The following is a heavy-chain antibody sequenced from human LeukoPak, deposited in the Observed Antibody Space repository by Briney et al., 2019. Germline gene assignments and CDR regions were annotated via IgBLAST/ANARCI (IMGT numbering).Heavy chain of an antibody. CDR2: ISSSGGST. J-gene: IGHJ4*02. V-gene: IGHV3-23*01. CDR3: AKDGVVVITDFDY. D-gene: IGHD3-22*01. Sequence: GGSLRLSRAASGFTFSSYAMSWVRQAPGKGLEWVSAISSSGGSTYYADSVKGRFTISRDNSKNTLYLQMNSLRAEDTAVYYCAKDGVVVITDFDYWGQGTLVTVSS. CDR1: GFTFSSYA.